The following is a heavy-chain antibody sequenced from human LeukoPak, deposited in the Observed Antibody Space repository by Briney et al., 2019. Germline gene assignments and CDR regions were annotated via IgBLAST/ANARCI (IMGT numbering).Heavy chain of an antibody. D-gene: IGHD3-3*01. CDR2: INHSGST. J-gene: IGHJ6*02. V-gene: IGHV4-34*01. Sequence: SETLSLTCAVYGGSFSGYYWSWIRQPPGKGLEWIGEINHSGSTNYNPSLKSRVTISVDTSKNQFSLKLSSVTAADTAVYYCARARRITIFGVGRGAPYYYGMDVWGQGTTVTVSS. CDR1: GGSFSGYY. CDR3: ARARRITIFGVGRGAPYYYGMDV.